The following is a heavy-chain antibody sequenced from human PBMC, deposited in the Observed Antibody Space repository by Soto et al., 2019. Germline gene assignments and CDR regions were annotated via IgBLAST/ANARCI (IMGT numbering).Heavy chain of an antibody. D-gene: IGHD6-13*01. CDR1: GFTFSSYA. CDR3: ARDGSWYAKLAY. V-gene: IGHV3-30-3*01. J-gene: IGHJ1*01. Sequence: QVQLVESGGGVVQPGMSLRLSCAASGFTFSSYAMHWVRQAPGKGLEWVAVISYDGSNKYYADSVKGRFTISRDNSKNTLYLQMNSLRAEDTAVYYCARDGSWYAKLAYWGQGTLVTVSS. CDR2: ISYDGSNK.